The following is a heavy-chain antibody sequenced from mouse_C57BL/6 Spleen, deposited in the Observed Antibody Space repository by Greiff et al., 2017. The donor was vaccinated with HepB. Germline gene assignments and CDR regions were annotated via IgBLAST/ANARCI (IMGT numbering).Heavy chain of an antibody. V-gene: IGHV5-12*01. CDR3: ARHEVTTVVADYYAMDY. CDR1: GFTFSDYY. J-gene: IGHJ4*01. Sequence: EVKLEESGGGLVQPGGSLKLSCAASGFTFSDYYMYWVRQTPEKRLEWVAYISNGGGSTYYPDTVKGRFTISRDNAKNTLYLQMSRLKSEDTAMYYCARHEVTTVVADYYAMDYWGQGTSVTVSS. CDR2: ISNGGGST. D-gene: IGHD1-1*01.